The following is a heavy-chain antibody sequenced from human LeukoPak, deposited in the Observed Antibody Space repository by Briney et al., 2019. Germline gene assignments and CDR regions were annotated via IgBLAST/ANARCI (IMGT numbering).Heavy chain of an antibody. J-gene: IGHJ6*02. CDR1: GGSISSYY. CDR3: ARNIVVVPATTPNAIGYYYYGMDV. Sequence: SETLSLTCTVSGGSISSYYWSWIRQPPGKGLEWIGEINHSGSTNYNPSLKSRVTISVDTSKNQFSLKLSSVTAADTAVYYCARNIVVVPATTPNAIGYYYYGMDVWGQGTTVTVSS. CDR2: INHSGST. V-gene: IGHV4-34*01. D-gene: IGHD2-2*01.